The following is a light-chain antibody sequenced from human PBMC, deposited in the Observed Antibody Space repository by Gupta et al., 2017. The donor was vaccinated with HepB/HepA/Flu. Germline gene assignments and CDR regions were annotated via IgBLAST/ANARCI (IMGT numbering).Light chain of an antibody. CDR3: KQALQLTFT. CDR2: LGS. J-gene: IGKJ4*01. CDR1: QSLLHSNGYNY. V-gene: IGKV2-28*01. Sequence: DIVMTQSPLSLPVTPGEPASISCRSSQSLLHSNGYNYLDWYLQKPGQSPQLLIYLGSNRASGVPDRFSGSGSGTDFTLKISRVEAEDVGVYYCKQALQLTFTFGRGTKVEIK.